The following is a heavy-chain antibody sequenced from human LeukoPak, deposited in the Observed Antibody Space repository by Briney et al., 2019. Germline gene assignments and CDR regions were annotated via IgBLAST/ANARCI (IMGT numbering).Heavy chain of an antibody. J-gene: IGHJ6*02. CDR2: IKHDGSDK. D-gene: IGHD4-17*01. CDR1: RFSFSNYD. V-gene: IGHV3-7*01. Sequence: GGSLRLSCAASRFSFSNYDMSWVRQAPGKGLEWVANIKHDGSDKRYVDSAKGRFTISRDNAKNSLYLQMNSLRAEDTAVYYCARLSTSLTTFGMDVWGQGTTVTVSS. CDR3: ARLSTSLTTFGMDV.